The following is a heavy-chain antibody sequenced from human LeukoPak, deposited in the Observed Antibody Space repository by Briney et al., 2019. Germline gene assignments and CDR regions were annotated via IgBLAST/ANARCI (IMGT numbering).Heavy chain of an antibody. CDR1: GFTFSSYA. CDR3: AKGGIVGAYGAFDI. CDR2: ISGSGGST. D-gene: IGHD1-26*01. Sequence: GGSLRLSCAASGFTFSSYAMSWVRQAPGKGLKWVQPISGSGGSTYYADSVKGRFTISRDNSKNTLYLQMNSLRAEDTAVYYCAKGGIVGAYGAFDIWGQGTMVTVSS. V-gene: IGHV3-23*01. J-gene: IGHJ3*02.